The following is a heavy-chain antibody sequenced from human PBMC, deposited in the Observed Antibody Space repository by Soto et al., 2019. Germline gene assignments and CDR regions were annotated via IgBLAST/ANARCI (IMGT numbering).Heavy chain of an antibody. CDR2: ISSSSSTI. CDR1: GFTFSSYS. D-gene: IGHD3-10*01. Sequence: GGSLRLSCAASGFTFSSYSMNWVRQAPGKGLEWVSYISSSSSTIYYADSVKGRFTISRDNVKNSLYLQMNSLRAEDTAVYYCASSITMVRGVIVVGGDIDYWGQGTLVTVSS. V-gene: IGHV3-48*01. J-gene: IGHJ4*02. CDR3: ASSITMVRGVIVVGGDIDY.